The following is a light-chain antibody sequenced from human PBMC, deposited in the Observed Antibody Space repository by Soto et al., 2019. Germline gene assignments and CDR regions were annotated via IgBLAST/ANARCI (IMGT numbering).Light chain of an antibody. CDR3: CSYAGSYTYV. Sequence: QSVLTQPRSVSGSPGQSVTISCTGTSNDVGGYNYVSWYQQHPGKAPKLMIYDVSKRPSGVPDRFSGSKSGNTASLTISWLQAEDEADYYCCSYAGSYTYVFGTGTKVTVL. CDR1: SNDVGGYNY. J-gene: IGLJ1*01. V-gene: IGLV2-11*01. CDR2: DVS.